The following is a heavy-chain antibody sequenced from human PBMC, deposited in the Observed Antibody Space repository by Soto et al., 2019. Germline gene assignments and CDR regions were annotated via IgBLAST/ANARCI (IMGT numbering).Heavy chain of an antibody. J-gene: IGHJ4*02. V-gene: IGHV4-39*02. D-gene: IGHD6-19*01. CDR2: IYYTGYT. Sequence: QLQLQESGPGLVKPSETLSLTCTVSGGFISTSSYYWGWVRQPPGKGLEWIGTIYYTGYTYYNPSVKSRAATSVDTSKGHFSLNLASVIAADTAIYYCARSAIAVNGLFDHWGLGTLVTVSS. CDR1: GGFISTSSYY. CDR3: ARSAIAVNGLFDH.